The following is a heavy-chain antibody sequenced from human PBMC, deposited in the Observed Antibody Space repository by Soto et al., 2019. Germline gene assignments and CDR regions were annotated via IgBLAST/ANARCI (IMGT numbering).Heavy chain of an antibody. Sequence: PSEPLSFTCTVSGGSISSGDYYGSWIRQPPGKGLEWIGYIYYSGSTYYNPSLKSRLTLSVDASTNQFSLKLSSGTTADPAVYYCARGAYYYDSSGYYNYWGQGTLVTVSS. J-gene: IGHJ4*02. D-gene: IGHD3-22*01. V-gene: IGHV4-30-4*02. CDR3: ARGAYYYDSSGYYNY. CDR2: IYYSGST. CDR1: GGSISSGDYY.